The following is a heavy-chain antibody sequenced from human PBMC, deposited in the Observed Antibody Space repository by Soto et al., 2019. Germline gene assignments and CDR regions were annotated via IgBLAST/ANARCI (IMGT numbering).Heavy chain of an antibody. CDR2: ISGSGDFT. J-gene: IGHJ4*02. D-gene: IGHD6-19*01. V-gene: IGHV3-23*01. Sequence: PGGSLRLSCAASGFTFSSYAMSWVRQAPGKGLEWVSVISGSGDFTFYADSVKGRFTISRDNSKNTLYLQINSLKTEDTAFYFCTTDVWTAVASDYWGQGALVTVSS. CDR3: TTDVWTAVASDY. CDR1: GFTFSSYA.